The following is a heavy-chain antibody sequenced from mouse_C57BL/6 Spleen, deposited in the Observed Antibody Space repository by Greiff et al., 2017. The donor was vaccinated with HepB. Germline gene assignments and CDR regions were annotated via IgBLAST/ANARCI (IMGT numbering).Heavy chain of an antibody. Sequence: QVQLQQPGAELVMPGASVKLSCKASGYTFTSYWMNWVKQRPGQGLEWIGEIDPSDSYTNYNQKFKGKSTLTVDKSSSTAYMQLSSLTSEDSAVYYCARFRDSGYFYVCGAGTTVTNSS. CDR1: GYTFTSYW. V-gene: IGHV1-69*01. CDR3: ARFRDSGYFYV. CDR2: IDPSDSYT. D-gene: IGHD2-12*01. J-gene: IGHJ1*01.